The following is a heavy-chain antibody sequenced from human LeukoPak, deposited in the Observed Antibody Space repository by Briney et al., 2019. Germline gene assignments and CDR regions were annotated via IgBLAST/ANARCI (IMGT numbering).Heavy chain of an antibody. CDR3: AKIRPPAYDI. Sequence: GGALTLSCPASGFTFSSYSMNWVRQAAGKGLDWVSSISSSSSYIYYADSVQGRFTISRDNSKNTLYLQMNSLRAEDTAIYYCAKIRPPAYDIWGQGTMVTVSS. CDR2: ISSSSSYI. D-gene: IGHD3-3*02. CDR1: GFTFSSYS. V-gene: IGHV3-21*04. J-gene: IGHJ3*02.